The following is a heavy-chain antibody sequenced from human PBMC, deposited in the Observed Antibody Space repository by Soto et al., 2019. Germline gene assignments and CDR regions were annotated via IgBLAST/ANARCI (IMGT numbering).Heavy chain of an antibody. CDR1: GGSFSGYY. J-gene: IGHJ4*02. D-gene: IGHD3-3*02. CDR3: ARGGFSKILDY. CDR2: INHSGST. V-gene: IGHV4-34*01. Sequence: KPSETLSLTCAVYGGSFSGYYWSWIRQPPGKGLEWIGEINHSGSTNYNPSLKSRVTISVDTSKNQFSLKLSSVTAADTAVYYCARGGFSKILDYWGQGTLVTVSS.